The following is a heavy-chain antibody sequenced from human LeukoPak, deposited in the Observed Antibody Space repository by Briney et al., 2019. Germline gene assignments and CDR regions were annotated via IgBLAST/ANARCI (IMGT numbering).Heavy chain of an antibody. CDR2: IRAGSDVI. J-gene: IGHJ4*02. V-gene: IGHV3-23*01. Sequence: GGSLRLSCAASAFTFSRFAMSWVRQAPGKGLEWVSAIRAGSDVIYYADFVKGRFTISRDNSKNMLFLQMNSLKVEDTAIYFCAQDWIDGDSGIDQWGQGTLVTVSA. D-gene: IGHD4-17*01. CDR3: AQDWIDGDSGIDQ. CDR1: AFTFSRFA.